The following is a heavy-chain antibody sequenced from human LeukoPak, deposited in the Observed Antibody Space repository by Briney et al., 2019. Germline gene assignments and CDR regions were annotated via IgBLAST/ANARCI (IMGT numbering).Heavy chain of an antibody. CDR3: ARAPDYYDSSGYLFDY. CDR2: ISYDGSNK. Sequence: GGSLRLSCAASGYTFSSYAMHWVRQAPGKGLEWVAVISYDGSNKYYADSVKGRFTISRDNSKNTLYLQMNSLRAEDTAVYYCARAPDYYDSSGYLFDYWGQGTLVTVSS. J-gene: IGHJ4*02. V-gene: IGHV3-30-3*01. CDR1: GYTFSSYA. D-gene: IGHD3-22*01.